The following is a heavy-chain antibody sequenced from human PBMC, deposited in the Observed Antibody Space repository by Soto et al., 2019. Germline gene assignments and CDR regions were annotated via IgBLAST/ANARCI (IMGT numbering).Heavy chain of an antibody. Sequence: QVQLVQSGAEVKKPGSSVKVSCQASGGTFSSYAISWVRQAPGQGLEWMGGIIPIFGTANYAQKFQGRVTITADEATSTAYMELGSLRSEYRAVYYCASRRGSPFDYWGQGTLVTVSS. V-gene: IGHV1-69*01. CDR3: ASRRGSPFDY. CDR2: IIPIFGTA. J-gene: IGHJ4*02. CDR1: GGTFSSYA. D-gene: IGHD1-26*01.